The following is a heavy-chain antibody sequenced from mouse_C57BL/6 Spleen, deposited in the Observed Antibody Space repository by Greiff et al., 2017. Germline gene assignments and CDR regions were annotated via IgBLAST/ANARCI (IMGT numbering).Heavy chain of an antibody. CDR3: ARDSSGSAWFAY. CDR1: GYAFSSYW. D-gene: IGHD3-2*02. V-gene: IGHV1-80*01. CDR2: IYPGDGDT. J-gene: IGHJ3*01. Sequence: QVQLKESGAELVKPGASVKISCKASGYAFSSYWMNWVKQRPGKGLEWIGQIYPGDGDTNYNGKFKGKATLTADKSSSTAYMQLSSLTSEDSAVYFWARDSSGSAWFAYWGQGTLVTVSA.